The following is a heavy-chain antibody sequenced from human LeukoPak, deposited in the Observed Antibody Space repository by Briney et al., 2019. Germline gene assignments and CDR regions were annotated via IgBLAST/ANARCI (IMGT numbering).Heavy chain of an antibody. Sequence: SETLSLTCALYGRSFSGYYWSWIRHPPGKWLEWIGEINHSERTNYDPTLKSRFTISVNTSKKQLSLKMSAVTAADAAVYYCARGLALDTWGQGTMVTVSS. V-gene: IGHV4-34*01. CDR3: ARGLALDT. J-gene: IGHJ3*02. CDR2: INHSERT. CDR1: GRSFSGYY.